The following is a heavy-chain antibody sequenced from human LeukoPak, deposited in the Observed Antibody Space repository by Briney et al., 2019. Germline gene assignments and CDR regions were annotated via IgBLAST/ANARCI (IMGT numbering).Heavy chain of an antibody. V-gene: IGHV4-34*01. J-gene: IGHJ6*03. CDR2: INDSGST. CDR1: GGSFSDYY. CDR3: ARAYYYYMDV. Sequence: SETLSLTCAVYGGSFSDYYRSWIRQPPGKGLEWIGEINDSGSTYCNPSLRSRVTMSIDTSKNQFSLKLTSVTAADTAVYYCARAYYYYMDVWGKGTTVTVSS.